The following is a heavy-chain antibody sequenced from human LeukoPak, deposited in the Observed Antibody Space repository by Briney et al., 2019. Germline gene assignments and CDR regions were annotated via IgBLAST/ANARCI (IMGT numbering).Heavy chain of an antibody. J-gene: IGHJ4*02. CDR2: IYYSGST. Sequence: SETLSLTCTVSGGSISSSSYYWGWIRQPPGKGLEWIGSIYYSGSTYYNPSLKSRVTISVDTSKNQFSLKLSSVIAADTAVYYCARDRDDYGDYYIDYWGQGTLVTVSS. CDR3: ARDRDDYGDYYIDY. CDR1: GGSISSSSYY. D-gene: IGHD4-17*01. V-gene: IGHV4-39*07.